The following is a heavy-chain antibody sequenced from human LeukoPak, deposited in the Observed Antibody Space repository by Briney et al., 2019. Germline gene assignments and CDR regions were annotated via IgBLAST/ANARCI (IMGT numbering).Heavy chain of an antibody. CDR1: GDSHSRFY. J-gene: IGHJ5*02. V-gene: IGHV4-34*01. D-gene: IGHD1-26*01. Sequence: TSETLSLTCAVSGDSHSRFYWSWLRQSRGRGREWIGEIDHSGSPNYNPSLKSRVTISVDTSKNQFSLKLSSVTAADTAVYYCARAPLGAAHHVPRYNWFDPSGQGTLVTVSS. CDR3: ARAPLGAAHHVPRYNWFDP. CDR2: IDHSGSP.